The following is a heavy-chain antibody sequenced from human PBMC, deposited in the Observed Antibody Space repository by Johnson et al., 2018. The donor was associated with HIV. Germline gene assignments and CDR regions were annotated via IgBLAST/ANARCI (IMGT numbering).Heavy chain of an antibody. CDR3: ARGKAGIQRWDDAFDI. CDR1: GFPFSTYA. Sequence: MQLVESGGGVVQPGRSLRLSCAASGFPFSTYAMHWVRQAPGKGLEWVSVISYDGSDKYYADSVTGRLTISRDNSRNTLYMHMNSLRAEDTAVYYCARGKAGIQRWDDAFDIWGQGTMVTVSS. J-gene: IGHJ3*02. D-gene: IGHD5-18*01. CDR2: ISYDGSDK. V-gene: IGHV3-30-3*01.